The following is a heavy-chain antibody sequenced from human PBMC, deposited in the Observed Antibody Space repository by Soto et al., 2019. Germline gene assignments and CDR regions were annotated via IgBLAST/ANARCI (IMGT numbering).Heavy chain of an antibody. J-gene: IGHJ5*02. CDR2: ISHSGIT. V-gene: IGHV4-4*02. Sequence: PSETLSLTCAVSGGSITSAHWWTWVRQPPGGGREWIGDISHSGITNYKASLKSRVTMSVDKTKNDVSLKLTSVTAADTAVYYWARVLRGWFDPWGQGTPVTVSS. CDR1: GGSITSAHW. CDR3: ARVLRGWFDP.